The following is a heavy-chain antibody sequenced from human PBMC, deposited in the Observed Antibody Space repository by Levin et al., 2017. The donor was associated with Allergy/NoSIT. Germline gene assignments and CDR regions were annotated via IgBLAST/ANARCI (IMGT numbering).Heavy chain of an antibody. J-gene: IGHJ6*02. CDR1: GYTFTSYA. CDR3: ARGGWFGEPRGHYYGMDV. CDR2: INAGNGNT. Sequence: GESLKISCKASGYTFTSYAMHWVRQAPGQRLEWMGWINAGNGNTKYSQKFQGRVTITRDTSASTAYMELSSLRSEDTAVYYCARGGWFGEPRGHYYGMDVWGQGTTVTVSS. D-gene: IGHD3-10*01. V-gene: IGHV1-3*01.